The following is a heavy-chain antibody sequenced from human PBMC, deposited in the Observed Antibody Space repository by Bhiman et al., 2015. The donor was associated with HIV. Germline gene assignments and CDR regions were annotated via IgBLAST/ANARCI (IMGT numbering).Heavy chain of an antibody. CDR1: GFTFSDHY. CDR3: ARRFNWNFDY. Sequence: QVQLVESGGGLVKPGGSLRLSCAASGFTFSDHYMSWIRQAPGKGLEWVSHISRGGRTIYYADSVKGRFTMSRDNAKNSLYLQMNSLRAEDTAIYYCARRFNWNFDYWGQGTLVTVSS. D-gene: IGHD1-20*01. CDR2: ISRGGRTI. V-gene: IGHV3-11*04. J-gene: IGHJ4*02.